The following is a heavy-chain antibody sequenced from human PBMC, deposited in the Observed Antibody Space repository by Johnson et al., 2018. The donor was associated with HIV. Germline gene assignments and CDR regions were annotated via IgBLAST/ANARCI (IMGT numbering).Heavy chain of an antibody. D-gene: IGHD3-16*02. Sequence: VQLVESGGGLVKPGGSLRLSCAASGFTFSNAWMSWVRQAPGKGLEWVGRIKSKTDGGTTDYAAPVKGRFTISRDDSKNTLYLQMNSLKTEDTAVYYCTTGCTYYDYVWGSYRYTFSSAFDIWGQGTMVTVSS. J-gene: IGHJ3*02. CDR2: IKSKTDGGTT. CDR3: TTGCTYYDYVWGSYRYTFSSAFDI. V-gene: IGHV3-15*01. CDR1: GFTFSNAW.